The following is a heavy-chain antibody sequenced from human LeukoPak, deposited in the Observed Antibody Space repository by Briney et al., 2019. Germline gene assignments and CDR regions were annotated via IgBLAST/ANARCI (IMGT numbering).Heavy chain of an antibody. D-gene: IGHD3-10*01. CDR2: IYTSGST. CDR3: ARRNGGSGSYAFDI. Sequence: SETLSLTCTVSGGSISSYYWSWIRQPPGKGLEWIWYIYTSGSTNYNPSLKSRVTISVDTSKNQFSLKLSSVTAADTAVYYCARRNGGSGSYAFDIWGQGTMVTVSS. J-gene: IGHJ3*02. CDR1: GGSISSYY. V-gene: IGHV4-4*09.